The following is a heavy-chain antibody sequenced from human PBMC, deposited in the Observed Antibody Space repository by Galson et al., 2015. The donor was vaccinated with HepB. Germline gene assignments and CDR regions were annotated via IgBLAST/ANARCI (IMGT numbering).Heavy chain of an antibody. Sequence: TLSLTCTVSGGSISSGGYYWSWIRQHPGKGLEWIGYIYYSGSTYYNPSLKSRVTISVDTSKNQFSLKLSSVTAADTAVYYCARVGRGAAAKNYFDYWGQGTLVTVSS. CDR1: GGSISSGGYY. CDR3: ARVGRGAAAKNYFDY. CDR2: IYYSGST. J-gene: IGHJ4*02. V-gene: IGHV4-31*03. D-gene: IGHD6-13*01.